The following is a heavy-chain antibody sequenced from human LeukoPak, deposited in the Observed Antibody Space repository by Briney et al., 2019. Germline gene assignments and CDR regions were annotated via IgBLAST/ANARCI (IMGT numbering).Heavy chain of an antibody. V-gene: IGHV1-69*13. CDR1: GGTFSSYA. Sequence: SVKVSCKASGGTFSSYAISWVRQAPGQGLEWMGGIIPIFGTANYAQKFQGRVTITADESTSTAYMELSSLRSEDTAVHYCARGPTGTTWAYYYYGMDVWGQGTTVTVSS. CDR3: ARGPTGTTWAYYYYGMDV. D-gene: IGHD1-1*01. CDR2: IIPIFGTA. J-gene: IGHJ6*02.